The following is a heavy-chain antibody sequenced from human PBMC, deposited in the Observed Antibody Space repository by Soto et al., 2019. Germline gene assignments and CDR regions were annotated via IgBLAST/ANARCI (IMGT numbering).Heavy chain of an antibody. Sequence: GGSLRLSCAASGFTFSSYGMHWVRQAPGKGLEWVAVIWYDGSNKYYADSVKGRFTISRDNSKNTLYLQMNSLRAEDTAVYYCARDPVDSVAGTHDAFDIWGQGTMVTVSS. D-gene: IGHD6-19*01. CDR2: IWYDGSNK. V-gene: IGHV3-33*01. CDR1: GFTFSSYG. CDR3: ARDPVDSVAGTHDAFDI. J-gene: IGHJ3*02.